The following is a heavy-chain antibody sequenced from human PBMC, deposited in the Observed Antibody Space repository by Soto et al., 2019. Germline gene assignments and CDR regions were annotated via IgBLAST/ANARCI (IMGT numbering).Heavy chain of an antibody. CDR1: GGSISSYY. D-gene: IGHD3-22*01. CDR2: IYYSGST. CDR3: ARYYYDSSGYYYESRIEAIYYFDY. J-gene: IGHJ4*02. V-gene: IGHV4-59*01. Sequence: SETLSLTCTVSGGSISSYYWSWIRQPPGKGLEWIGYIYYSGSTNYNPSLKSRATISVDTSKNQFSLKLSSVTAADTAVYYCARYYYDSSGYYYESRIEAIYYFDYWGQGTLVTVSS.